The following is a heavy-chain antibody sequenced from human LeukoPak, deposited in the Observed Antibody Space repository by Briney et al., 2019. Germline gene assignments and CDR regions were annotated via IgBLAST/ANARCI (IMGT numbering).Heavy chain of an antibody. CDR1: GFTFSTYS. J-gene: IGHJ1*01. V-gene: IGHV3-48*01. Sequence: GGSLRLSCAASGFTFSTYSMNWVRQAPGKGLEWVSYISSSSSTIYYADSVKGRFTISRDNAKNSLYLQMNSLRAEDTAVYYCARGVSGEWLFLPREYFQHWGQGTLVTVSS. CDR3: ARGVSGEWLFLPREYFQH. D-gene: IGHD3-3*01. CDR2: ISSSSSTI.